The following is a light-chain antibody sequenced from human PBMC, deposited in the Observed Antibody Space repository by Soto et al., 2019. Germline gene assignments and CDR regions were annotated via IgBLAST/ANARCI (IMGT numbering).Light chain of an antibody. J-gene: IGKJ1*01. V-gene: IGKV1-39*01. CDR1: QSVGTY. CDR2: AAS. CDR3: QQSYSSPPRT. Sequence: TLGDRVTSVWRASQSVGTYLNWYQQRPGKAPNLLIYAASTLQIGVPSRFSGNGSGTDFTLTISDLQPEDFATYFCQQSYSSPPRTFGPGTKVDIK.